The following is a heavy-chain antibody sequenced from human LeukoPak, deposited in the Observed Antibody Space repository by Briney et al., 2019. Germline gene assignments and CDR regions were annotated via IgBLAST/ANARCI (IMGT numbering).Heavy chain of an antibody. CDR2: ISYSGSA. Sequence: SETLSLTCTVSGGSNSLYDCSWIRRPPGKGLEWIGYISYSGSANYNPSLKSRVTISVDTSKNQFSLNLRYVTAADTAVYYCARASPVPPSDGGPIADYWGQGTLVTVSS. CDR1: GGSNSLYD. D-gene: IGHD3-10*01. J-gene: IGHJ4*02. V-gene: IGHV4-59*01. CDR3: ARASPVPPSDGGPIADY.